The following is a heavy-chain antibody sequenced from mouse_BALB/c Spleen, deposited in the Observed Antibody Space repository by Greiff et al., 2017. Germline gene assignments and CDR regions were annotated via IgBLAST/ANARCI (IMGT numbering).Heavy chain of an antibody. D-gene: IGHD3-1*01. V-gene: IGHV5-12-2*01. J-gene: IGHJ3*01. CDR3: ARHEEPGLRPWFAY. CDR2: ISNGGGST. Sequence: EVMLVESGGGLVQPGGSLKLSCAASGFTFSSYTMSWVRQTPEKRLEWVAYISNGGGSTYYPDTVKGRFTISRDNAKNTLYLQMSSLKSEDKAMYYCARHEEPGLRPWFAYWGQGTLVTVSA. CDR1: GFTFSSYT.